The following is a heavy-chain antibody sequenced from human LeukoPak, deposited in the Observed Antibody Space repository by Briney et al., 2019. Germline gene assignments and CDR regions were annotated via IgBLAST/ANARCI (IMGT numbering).Heavy chain of an antibody. CDR2: ISSSSSYI. Sequence: GGSLRLSCAASGFTFSSYSMNWVRQAPGKGLEWVSSISSSSSYIYYADSVKGRFTISRDNAKNSLYLQMNSLRAEDTAVYYCASAPAFLPNWFDPWGQGTLVTVSS. CDR3: ASAPAFLPNWFDP. V-gene: IGHV3-21*01. J-gene: IGHJ5*02. CDR1: GFTFSSYS.